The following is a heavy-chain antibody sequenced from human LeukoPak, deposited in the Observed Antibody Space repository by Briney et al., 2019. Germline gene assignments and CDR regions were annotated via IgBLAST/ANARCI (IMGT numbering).Heavy chain of an antibody. CDR2: INWSGGST. V-gene: IGHV3-20*01. CDR1: GFTFDDYG. Sequence: GGSLRLSCAASGFTFDDYGMSWVRQVPGKGLEWVSGINWSGGSTDYADSVKGRFTNSRDNAKNSLYLQMNSLRAEDTALYHCAKTGRFSSSWAYFDYWGQGTLVTVSS. J-gene: IGHJ4*02. D-gene: IGHD6-13*01. CDR3: AKTGRFSSSWAYFDY.